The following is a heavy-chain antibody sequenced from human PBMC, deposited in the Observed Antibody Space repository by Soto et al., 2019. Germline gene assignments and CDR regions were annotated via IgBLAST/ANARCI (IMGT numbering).Heavy chain of an antibody. J-gene: IGHJ5*02. CDR3: ARSSWGNFERIIEGSNWFDP. Sequence: GASVKVSCKAPGDTFTSYYLNWVRQAPGQGLEWMGVINPHGGSTKYAQKFQGRITMTRDTSRSTVYMELSSLRSDDTAIYYCARSSWGNFERIIEGSNWFDPWGQGTLVTVSS. CDR1: GDTFTSYY. CDR2: INPHGGST. D-gene: IGHD3-16*01. V-gene: IGHV1-46*01.